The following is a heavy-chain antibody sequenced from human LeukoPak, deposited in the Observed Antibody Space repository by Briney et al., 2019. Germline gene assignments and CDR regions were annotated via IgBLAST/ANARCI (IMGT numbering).Heavy chain of an antibody. D-gene: IGHD2-2*01. J-gene: IGHJ4*02. CDR3: AAQLLFFDY. V-gene: IGHV4-38-2*02. CDR1: GYSISSGYY. Sequence: PSETLSLTCTVSGYSISSGYYWGWIRQPPGKGLEWIGSIYHSGSTYYNPSLKSRVTISVDTSKNQFSLKLSSVTAADTAVYYCAAQLLFFDYWGQGTLVTVSS. CDR2: IYHSGST.